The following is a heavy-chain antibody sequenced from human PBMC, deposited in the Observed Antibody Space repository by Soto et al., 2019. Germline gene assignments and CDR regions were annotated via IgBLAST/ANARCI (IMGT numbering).Heavy chain of an antibody. D-gene: IGHD5-18*01. CDR2: IFYSGST. J-gene: IGHJ5*02. CDR3: AKDSGYNYGYFRWFDP. V-gene: IGHV4-59*01. Sequence: PSETLSLTCTVSGGSISYSYWSWIRQPPGKGLEWIGYIFYSGSTNYNPALKSRVTISVDTSKSQFSLKLSSVTAADTAVYYCAKDSGYNYGYFRWFDPWGQGTLVTVSS. CDR1: GGSISYSY.